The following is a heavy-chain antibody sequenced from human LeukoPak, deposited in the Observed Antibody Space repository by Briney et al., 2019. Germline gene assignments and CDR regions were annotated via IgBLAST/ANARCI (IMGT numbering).Heavy chain of an antibody. CDR1: GFTSTSSA. V-gene: IGHV1-58*01. D-gene: IGHD1-26*01. CDR2: IVVGSGNT. J-gene: IGHJ4*02. Sequence: TSVKVSCKASGFTSTSSAVQWVRQARGQRLEWIGWIVVGSGNTNYAQKFQERVTITRDMSTSTAYMELSSLRSEDTAVYYCAAVYSGSYYGDYWGQGTLVTVSS. CDR3: AAVYSGSYYGDY.